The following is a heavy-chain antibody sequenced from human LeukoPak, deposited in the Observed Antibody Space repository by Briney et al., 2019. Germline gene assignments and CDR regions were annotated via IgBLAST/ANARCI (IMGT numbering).Heavy chain of an antibody. CDR3: ARGYYDSNAQLFDY. V-gene: IGHV3-7*01. J-gene: IGHJ4*02. CDR1: GFTFSSYW. Sequence: PGGSLRLSCAASGFTFSSYWMSSVRQAPGKGLERVANIKHDASEKYFMESLKGRFTISRDNAKNSLYLQMNSLRAEDTAVYYCARGYYDSNAQLFDYWGQGTLVTVSS. CDR2: IKHDASEK. D-gene: IGHD3-22*01.